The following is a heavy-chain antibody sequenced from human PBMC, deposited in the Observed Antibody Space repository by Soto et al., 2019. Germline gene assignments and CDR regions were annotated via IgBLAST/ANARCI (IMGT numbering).Heavy chain of an antibody. CDR2: IYYSGST. CDR3: ARWYGSCFDY. Sequence: QVQLQESGPGLVKPSETLSLTCTVSGGSISSYYWSWIRQPPGKGLEWIGYIYYSGSTNYNPSLKSRVTISVDTSKNQFSLKLSSVTAADTAVYYCARWYGSCFDYWGQGTLVTVSS. V-gene: IGHV4-59*01. CDR1: GGSISSYY. J-gene: IGHJ4*02. D-gene: IGHD1-26*01.